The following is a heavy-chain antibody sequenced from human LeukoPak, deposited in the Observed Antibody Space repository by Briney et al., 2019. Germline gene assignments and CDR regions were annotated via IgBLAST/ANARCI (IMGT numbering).Heavy chain of an antibody. V-gene: IGHV4-4*07. J-gene: IGHJ6*03. Sequence: PSETLSLTCTVSGGSISSYYWSWIRQPAGKGLEWIGRIYTSGSTNYNPSLKSRVTMSVDTSKNQFSLKLSSVTAADTAVYYCARHHCSSTSCHHYYYYYMDVWGKGTTVTVSS. CDR2: IYTSGST. CDR3: ARHHCSSTSCHHYYYYYMDV. CDR1: GGSISSYY. D-gene: IGHD2-2*01.